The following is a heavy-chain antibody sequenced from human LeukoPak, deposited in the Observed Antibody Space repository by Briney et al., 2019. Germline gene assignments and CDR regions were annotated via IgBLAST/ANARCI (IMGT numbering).Heavy chain of an antibody. V-gene: IGHV3-43D*03. Sequence: GGSLRLSCAASGFTSDDYAMHWVRQAPGQGLEWVSLIGWDGGSSYYADSVKGRFTISRDNSKNSPYLHMNSPRCEDTTWHYFGKGLWGDNSGPFDYWGQGTLVTVSS. D-gene: IGHD3-22*01. CDR2: IGWDGGSS. CDR1: GFTSDDYA. CDR3: GKGLWGDNSGPFDY. J-gene: IGHJ4*02.